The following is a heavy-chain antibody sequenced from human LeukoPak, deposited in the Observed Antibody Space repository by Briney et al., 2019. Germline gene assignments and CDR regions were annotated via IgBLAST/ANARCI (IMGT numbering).Heavy chain of an antibody. CDR2: ISWNSGSI. CDR1: GFTFDDYA. Sequence: GGSLRLSCAASGFTFDDYAMHWVRQAPGKGLEWVSGISWNSGSIGYADSVKGRFTISRDNAKNSLYLQMNSLRAEDTALYYCAKDMVQWEQLDAFDIWGQGTMVTVSS. CDR3: AKDMVQWEQLDAFDI. J-gene: IGHJ3*02. D-gene: IGHD1-26*01. V-gene: IGHV3-9*01.